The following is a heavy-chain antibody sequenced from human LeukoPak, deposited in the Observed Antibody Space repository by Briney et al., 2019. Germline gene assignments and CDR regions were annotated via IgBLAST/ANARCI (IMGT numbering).Heavy chain of an antibody. CDR1: GYTFTNYY. CDR3: ARVRVGAPAIFDY. D-gene: IGHD1-26*01. V-gene: IGHV1-46*01. Sequence: ASVKVSCKASGYTFTNYYMHWVRQAPGQGLEWMGIINPSDDGTTYAQKFQGRVTMTRDTPTSTVYMELSSLRSEDTAVYFCARVRVGAPAIFDYWGQGTLVTVSS. J-gene: IGHJ4*02. CDR2: INPSDDGT.